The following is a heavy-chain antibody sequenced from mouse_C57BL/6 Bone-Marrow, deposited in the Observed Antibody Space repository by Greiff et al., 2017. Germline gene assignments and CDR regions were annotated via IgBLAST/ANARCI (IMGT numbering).Heavy chain of an antibody. CDR3: ARNYGSIYWYFDV. Sequence: VHLVESGAELARPGASVKLSCKASGYTFTSYGISWVKQSTGQGLEWIGEIYPRSGNTYYNEKFKGKATLTADKSSSTAYMELRSLTSEDSAVYFCARNYGSIYWYFDVWGTGTTVTVSS. CDR2: IYPRSGNT. D-gene: IGHD1-1*01. CDR1: GYTFTSYG. J-gene: IGHJ1*03. V-gene: IGHV1-81*01.